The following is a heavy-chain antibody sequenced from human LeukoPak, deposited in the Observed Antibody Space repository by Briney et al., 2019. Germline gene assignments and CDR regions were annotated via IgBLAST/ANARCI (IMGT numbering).Heavy chain of an antibody. J-gene: IGHJ6*02. CDR2: IIPIFGTA. Sequence: SVKVSCEASGGTFSSYAISWVRQAPGQGLEWMGGIIPIFGTANYAQKFQGRVTITADESTSTAYMELSSLRSEDTAVYYCARGIVVVTAIHYYYYGMDVWGQGTTVTVSS. D-gene: IGHD2-21*02. V-gene: IGHV1-69*13. CDR1: GGTFSSYA. CDR3: ARGIVVVTAIHYYYYGMDV.